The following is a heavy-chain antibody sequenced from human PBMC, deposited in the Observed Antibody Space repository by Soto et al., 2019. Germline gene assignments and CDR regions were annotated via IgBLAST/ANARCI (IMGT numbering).Heavy chain of an antibody. CDR3: AQDQFNEQLVYFDY. Sequence: GGSLRLSCAASGFTFSSYAMSWVRQAPGKGLEWVSAISGSGGSTYYADSVKGRFTISRDNSKNTLYLQMNSLRAEDTAVYYCAQDQFNEQLVYFDYWGQATLVTVSS. CDR1: GFTFSSYA. V-gene: IGHV3-23*01. D-gene: IGHD6-6*01. J-gene: IGHJ4*02. CDR2: ISGSGGST.